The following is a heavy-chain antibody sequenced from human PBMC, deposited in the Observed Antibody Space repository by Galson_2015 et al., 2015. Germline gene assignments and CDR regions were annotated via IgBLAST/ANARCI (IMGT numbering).Heavy chain of an antibody. D-gene: IGHD4-17*01. CDR1: GHTFTGYY. Sequence: SVKVSCKASGHTFTGYYMHWVRQAPGQGLEWMGRINPNSGGTNYAQKFQGRVTMTRDTSISTAYMELSRLRSDDTAVYYCARGVGAVTTSWFDPWGQGTLVTVSS. CDR3: ARGVGAVTTSWFDP. J-gene: IGHJ5*02. V-gene: IGHV1-2*06. CDR2: INPNSGGT.